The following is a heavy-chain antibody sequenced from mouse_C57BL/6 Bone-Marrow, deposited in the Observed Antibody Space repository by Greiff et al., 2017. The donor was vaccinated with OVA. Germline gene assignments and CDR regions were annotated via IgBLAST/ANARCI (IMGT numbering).Heavy chain of an antibody. D-gene: IGHD1-1*01. V-gene: IGHV1-80*01. J-gene: IGHJ4*01. CDR3: ARSGITTVDAMDY. CDR2: IYPGDGDT. CDR1: GYAFSSYW. Sequence: VQLQQSGAELVKPGASVKISCKASGYAFSSYWMNWVKQRPGKGLEWIGQIYPGDGDTNYNGKFKGKATLTADKSSSTAYMQLSSLTSEDSAVYFCARSGITTVDAMDYWGQGTSVTVSA.